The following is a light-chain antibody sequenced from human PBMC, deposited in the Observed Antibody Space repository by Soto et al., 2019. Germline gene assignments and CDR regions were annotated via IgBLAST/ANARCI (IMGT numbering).Light chain of an antibody. Sequence: EVVMTQSPATLSVSPGERATLSCRASQTISTNLAWYQQRPGQAPRLLIQDASTRATGVPARFSGSGSGTEFTLTISSLESEDFAVYHCQQYHSWPPLTFGGGTKVEVK. CDR2: DAS. V-gene: IGKV3-15*01. J-gene: IGKJ4*01. CDR3: QQYHSWPPLT. CDR1: QTISTN.